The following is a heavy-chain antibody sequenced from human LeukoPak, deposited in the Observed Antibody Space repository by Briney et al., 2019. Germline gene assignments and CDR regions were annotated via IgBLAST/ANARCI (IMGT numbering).Heavy chain of an antibody. V-gene: IGHV3-74*01. J-gene: IGHJ4*02. CDR3: ARGSSGGTFGY. Sequence: GSLRLSCAASGFTFSSYWMHWVRQDPGKGLVWVPYINSDGSTTDYADSVKGRFTISRDNAKNTLYLQVNSLRAEDTAVYYCARGSSGGTFGYWGQGTLVTVSS. CDR2: INSDGSTT. D-gene: IGHD3-3*02. CDR1: GFTFSSYW.